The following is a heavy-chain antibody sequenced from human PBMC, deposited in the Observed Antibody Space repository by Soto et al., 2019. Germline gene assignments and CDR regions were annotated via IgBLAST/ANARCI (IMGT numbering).Heavy chain of an antibody. J-gene: IGHJ4*02. CDR3: AASTPQDTAMVTQLDY. Sequence: GASVKVSCKASGGTFSSYAISWVRQAPGQGLEWMGRIIPILGIANYAQKFQGRVTITADKSTSTAYMELSSLRSEDTAVYYCAASTPQDTAMVTQLDYWGQGTLVTVSS. D-gene: IGHD5-18*01. CDR1: GGTFSSYA. V-gene: IGHV1-69*04. CDR2: IIPILGIA.